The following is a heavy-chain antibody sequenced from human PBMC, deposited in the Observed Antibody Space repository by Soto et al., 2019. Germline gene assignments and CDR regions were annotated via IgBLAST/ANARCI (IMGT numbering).Heavy chain of an antibody. Sequence: SETLSLTCIVPGYSIGTYNWWAWIRQPPGKGLEWIGYIYYTGTVYYNLSLKNRVSMSVETARDQFSLTLTSVTAADTAVYYCARTSRLKTGQLDYWGQGALVTVSS. D-gene: IGHD3-9*01. V-gene: IGHV4-28*05. CDR3: ARTSRLKTGQLDY. J-gene: IGHJ4*02. CDR1: GYSIGTYNW. CDR2: IYYTGTV.